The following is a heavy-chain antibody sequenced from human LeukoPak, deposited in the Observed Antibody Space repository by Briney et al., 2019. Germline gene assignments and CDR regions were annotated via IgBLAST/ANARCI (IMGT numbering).Heavy chain of an antibody. J-gene: IGHJ4*02. CDR2: IDPKNGDT. Sequence: GASVKVSCKTSGYPFSDYYIHWIRQASGQALESMGWIDPKNGDTKYAQRSQGRLTISMDTSIDTVYMELSSLRYDDTAVYYCARLSALWGQGTLVTVSS. V-gene: IGHV1-2*02. CDR3: ARLSAL. CDR1: GYPFSDYY.